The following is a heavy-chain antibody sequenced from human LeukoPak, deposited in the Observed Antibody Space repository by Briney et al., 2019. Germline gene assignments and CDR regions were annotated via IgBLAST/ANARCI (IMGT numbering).Heavy chain of an antibody. CDR1: GFTLGDYA. Sequence: GGSLRLSCTASGFTLGDYAMSWVRQAPGKGLEWVGFIRSKAYGGTTEYAASVKGRFTISRDDSKSIAYLQMNSLKTEDTAVYYCTRIMTTVTHSFDYWGQGTLVTVSS. CDR2: IRSKAYGGTT. D-gene: IGHD4-17*01. J-gene: IGHJ4*02. V-gene: IGHV3-49*04. CDR3: TRIMTTVTHSFDY.